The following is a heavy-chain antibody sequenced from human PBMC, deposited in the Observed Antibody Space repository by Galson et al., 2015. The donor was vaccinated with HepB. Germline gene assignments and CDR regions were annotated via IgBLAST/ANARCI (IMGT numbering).Heavy chain of an antibody. CDR2: IYSGGYR. CDR1: GFSVSTNY. CDR3: ARATSGGYCSRTDCYYFDN. Sequence: SLRLSCAASGFSVSTNYMPWVRQAPGKGLEWVAIIYSGGYRSYADSVKGRFTISRDNSKNTVFLQVNSLRAEDTAVYYCARATSGGYCSRTDCYYFDNWGHGTLVTVSS. D-gene: IGHD2-2*01. V-gene: IGHV3-53*01. J-gene: IGHJ4*01.